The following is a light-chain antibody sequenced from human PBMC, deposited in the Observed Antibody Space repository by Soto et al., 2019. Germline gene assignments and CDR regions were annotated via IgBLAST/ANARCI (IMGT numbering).Light chain of an antibody. CDR2: DND. CDR3: GTWDSSQSGVV. CDR1: SFNIGSNH. Sequence: QSVLTQPPSVSAAPGQKVTISCSGSSFNIGSNHVSWYQQLPRSAPKLLIYDNDQRPVGIPDRFSGSTSGTSATLGITGLQTGDEADYYCGTWDSSQSGVVFGGGTKVT. V-gene: IGLV1-51*01. J-gene: IGLJ2*01.